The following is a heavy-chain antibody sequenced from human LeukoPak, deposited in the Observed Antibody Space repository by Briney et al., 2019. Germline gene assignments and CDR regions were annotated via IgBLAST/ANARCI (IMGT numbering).Heavy chain of an antibody. CDR3: ARFEGVTGWQTLFDY. Sequence: GESLKISCKGSGYSFTSYWNGWVRQMPGKGLEWMGIIYPGESDTRYSPSFQGQVTISADKSISTAYLQWRSLKASDTAMYYCARFEGVTGWQTLFDYWGQGTLVTVSS. CDR2: IYPGESDT. D-gene: IGHD3-16*01. CDR1: GYSFTSYW. V-gene: IGHV5-51*01. J-gene: IGHJ4*02.